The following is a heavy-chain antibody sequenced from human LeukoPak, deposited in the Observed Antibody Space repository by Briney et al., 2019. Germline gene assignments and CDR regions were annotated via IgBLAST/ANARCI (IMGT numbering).Heavy chain of an antibody. CDR1: GFTFSSYA. Sequence: GGSLRLSCAASGFTFSSYAMSWVRQAPGKGLDWVSTISGSGARTYYADSVKGRFTISRDDSRNTLYLRVSSLRAEDTALYYCAKLQYTSTPRVGDAFDVWGQGTMVTVSS. D-gene: IGHD6-19*01. CDR3: AKLQYTSTPRVGDAFDV. V-gene: IGHV3-23*01. J-gene: IGHJ3*01. CDR2: ISGSGART.